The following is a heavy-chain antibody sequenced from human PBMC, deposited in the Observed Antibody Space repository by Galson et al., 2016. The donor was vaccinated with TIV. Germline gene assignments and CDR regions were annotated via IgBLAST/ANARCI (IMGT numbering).Heavy chain of an antibody. CDR1: GFSLSRSRMC. J-gene: IGHJ6*02. Sequence: ALVKPTQTLTLTCTFSGFSLSRSRMCVTWMRQPPGKALEWLARIDGDDDTYYNNFLATRLFITKDTSRNQVVLTLTNLDPADTATYYWARASSAYFYNYGMDVWGQGTTVTVS. CDR2: IDGDDDT. V-gene: IGHV2-70*11. D-gene: IGHD6-19*01. CDR3: ARASSAYFYNYGMDV.